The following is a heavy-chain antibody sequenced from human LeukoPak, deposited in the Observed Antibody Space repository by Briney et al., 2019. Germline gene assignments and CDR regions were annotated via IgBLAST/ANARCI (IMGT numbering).Heavy chain of an antibody. CDR3: ARQGYSGSYFDY. J-gene: IGHJ4*02. Sequence: PSETLSLTCTVSGGSISSGDYYWSWIRQPPGKGLEWIGYIYYSGSTYYNPSLKSRVTISVDTSKNQFSLKLSSVTAADTAVYYCARQGYSGSYFDYWGQGTLVTVSS. CDR2: IYYSGST. V-gene: IGHV4-30-4*08. CDR1: GGSISSGDYY. D-gene: IGHD1-26*01.